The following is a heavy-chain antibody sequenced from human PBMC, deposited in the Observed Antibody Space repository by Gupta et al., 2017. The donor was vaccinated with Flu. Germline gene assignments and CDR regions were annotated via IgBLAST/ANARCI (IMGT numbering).Heavy chain of an antibody. CDR1: GDTVSSYI. CDR3: AREKGTGDFDS. V-gene: IGHV1-69*08. Sequence: QVHLMQSGAEVKKPGSSVKVSCKASGDTVSSYIFTWVRQAPGQGLEWMGRIIPMLGKVNYAQRFQGRLTITADKSTSAAYMELNSLKFEDTALYYCAREKGTGDFDSWGQGTLVTVSS. J-gene: IGHJ4*02. CDR2: IIPMLGKV.